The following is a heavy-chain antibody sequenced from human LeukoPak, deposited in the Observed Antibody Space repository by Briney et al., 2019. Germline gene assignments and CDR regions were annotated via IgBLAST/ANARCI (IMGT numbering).Heavy chain of an antibody. D-gene: IGHD3-3*01. V-gene: IGHV3-15*01. CDR2: IKSKTDGGTT. J-gene: IGHJ6*03. CDR1: GFTFSNAW. CDR3: TTGVEITCYDFWSGYSPYYYYMDV. Sequence: GGSLRLSCAASGFTFSNAWMSWVRQAPGKGLEWVGRIKSKTDGGTTDYAAPVKGRFTISRDDSKNTLYLQMNSLKTEDTAVYYCTTGVEITCYDFWSGYSPYYYYMDVWGKGTTVTVSS.